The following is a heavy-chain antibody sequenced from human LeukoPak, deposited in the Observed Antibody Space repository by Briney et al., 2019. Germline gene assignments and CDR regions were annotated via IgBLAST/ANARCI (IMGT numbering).Heavy chain of an antibody. CDR1: GGSFSGYY. CDR3: ARRYSSSWFRKYYMDV. D-gene: IGHD6-13*01. CDR2: INHSGST. Sequence: SETLSLTCAVYGGSFSGYYWSWIRQPPGKGLEWIGEINHSGSTNYNPSLKSRVTISVDTSKNQFSLKLSSVTAADTAVYYCARRYSSSWFRKYYMDVWGKGTTVTISS. V-gene: IGHV4-34*01. J-gene: IGHJ6*03.